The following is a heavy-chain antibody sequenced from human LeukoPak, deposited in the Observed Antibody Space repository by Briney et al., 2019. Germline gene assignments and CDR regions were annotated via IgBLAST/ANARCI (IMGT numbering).Heavy chain of an antibody. CDR1: GFTFSSYG. V-gene: IGHV3-30*02. J-gene: IGHJ4*02. D-gene: IGHD6-19*01. CDR3: AKDHFFRAAGTYSQLDY. Sequence: PGGSLRLSCAASGFTFSSYGMHWVRQAPGKGLEWVAFIRYDGSNKYYADSVKGRFTISRDNSKNTLYLQMNSLRAEDTAVYYCAKDHFFRAAGTYSQLDYWGQGTLVTVSS. CDR2: IRYDGSNK.